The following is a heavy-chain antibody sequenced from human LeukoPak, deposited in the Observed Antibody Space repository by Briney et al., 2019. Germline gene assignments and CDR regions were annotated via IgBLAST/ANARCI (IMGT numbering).Heavy chain of an antibody. J-gene: IGHJ1*01. CDR2: IYSGGRT. CDR3: AMGATGEYLQF. Sequence: GESLRLSCAASGFNVIGNCMTWVRQAPGKGLEWVSVIYSGGRTYYADSVKGRFTISRDNSNNTLYLQMNRLRTEDTAVYYCAMGATGEYLQFWGQGTLVTVSS. V-gene: IGHV3-53*01. CDR1: GFNVIGNC. D-gene: IGHD1-26*01.